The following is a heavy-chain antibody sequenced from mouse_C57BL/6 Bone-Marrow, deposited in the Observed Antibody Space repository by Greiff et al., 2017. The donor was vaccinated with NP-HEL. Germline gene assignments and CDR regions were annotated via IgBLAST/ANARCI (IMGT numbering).Heavy chain of an antibody. V-gene: IGHV1-4*01. CDR3: ARRGYGGYYYAVDY. Sequence: QVQLKQSGAELARPGASVKMSCKASGYTFTSYTMHWVKQRPGQGLEWIGYINPSSGYTKYNQKFKDKATLTADKSSSTAYMQLSSLTSEDSAVYYCARRGYGGYYYAVDYWGQGTSVTVSS. D-gene: IGHD2-2*01. CDR2: INPSSGYT. J-gene: IGHJ4*01. CDR1: GYTFTSYT.